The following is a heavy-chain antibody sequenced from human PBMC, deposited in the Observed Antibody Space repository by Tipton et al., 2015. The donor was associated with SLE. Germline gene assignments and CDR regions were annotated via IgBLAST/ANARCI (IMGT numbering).Heavy chain of an antibody. V-gene: IGHV4-4*02. Sequence: SGDSVSSDKWWSWVRQSPGKGLEWIGEIHRRGSTNYNPSLNSRATMSVDTSKNRFSLKLISVTAADTAVYYCARELDAFDIWGQGTMVTVSS. J-gene: IGHJ3*02. CDR2: IHRRGST. CDR3: ARELDAFDI. CDR1: GDSVSSDKW.